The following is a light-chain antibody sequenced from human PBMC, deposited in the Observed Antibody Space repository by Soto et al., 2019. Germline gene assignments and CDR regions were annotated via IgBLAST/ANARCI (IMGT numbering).Light chain of an antibody. J-gene: IGKJ4*01. CDR2: VAS. CDR1: HNIISN. Sequence: EIVMTHSPSTLSESTADRATXSCRTSHNIISNLAWYQQKPCQSPMLLIYVASTISTRIPSTFSCGWSEAEFNLTISSIRAKDCAVCYCQQFGKLRPSAFGERTQVDIK. V-gene: IGKV3-15*01. CDR3: QQFGKLRPSA.